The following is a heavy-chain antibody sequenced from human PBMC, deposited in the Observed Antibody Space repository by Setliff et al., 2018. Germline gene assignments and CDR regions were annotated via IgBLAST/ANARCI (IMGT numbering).Heavy chain of an antibody. CDR1: GGSISSSSYY. J-gene: IGHJ6*02. CDR3: ARDRQYCTSLSCLNSYFYYYAMDF. CDR2: IYYSGST. Sequence: ETLSLTCTVSGGSISSSSYYWGWIRQPPGKGLEWIGSIYYSGSTYYNPSLKSRVTISVDTSKNQFSLKLSSVTAADTAVYYCARDRQYCTSLSCLNSYFYYYAMDFWGQGTTVTVS. D-gene: IGHD2-8*01. V-gene: IGHV4-39*07.